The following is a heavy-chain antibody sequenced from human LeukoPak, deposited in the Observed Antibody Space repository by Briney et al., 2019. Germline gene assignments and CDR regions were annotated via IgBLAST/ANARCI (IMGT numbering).Heavy chain of an antibody. CDR2: ITWDGGST. CDR1: GFTFDDYT. CDR3: ATWIPDY. Sequence: PGGSLRLSCAASGFTFDDYTMHWVRQAPGKGLEWVSLITWDGGSTYYADSVKGRFTISRDNSKNSLYLQMNSLRTEDTAVYYCATWIPDYWGQGTLVTVSS. J-gene: IGHJ4*02. D-gene: IGHD5-18*01. V-gene: IGHV3-43*01.